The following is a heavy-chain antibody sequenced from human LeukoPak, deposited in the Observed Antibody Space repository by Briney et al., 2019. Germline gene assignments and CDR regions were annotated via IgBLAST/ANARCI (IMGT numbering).Heavy chain of an antibody. V-gene: IGHV1-2*02. J-gene: IGHJ4*02. CDR1: GYTFTGYY. CDR2: INPNSGGT. Sequence: ASVKVSCKASGYTFTGYYMHWVRQAPGQGLEWMGWINPNSGGTNYAQKFQGRVTMTRDTSISTAYMELSRLRSDDTAVYYCARDYYGSGSYSFVDYWGQGTLVTVSS. CDR3: ARDYYGSGSYSFVDY. D-gene: IGHD3-10*01.